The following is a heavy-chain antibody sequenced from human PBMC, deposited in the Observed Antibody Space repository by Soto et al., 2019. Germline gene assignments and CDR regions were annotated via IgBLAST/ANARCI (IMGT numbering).Heavy chain of an antibody. CDR2: ISGSGGST. CDR3: TTLWYYYDSSAY. J-gene: IGHJ4*02. V-gene: IGHV3-23*01. D-gene: IGHD3-22*01. Sequence: GGSLRLSCAASGFTFSSYAMSWVRQAPGKGLEWVSAISGSGGSTYYADSMKGRFTISRDNSKNTLYLQMNSLKTEDTAVYYCTTLWYYYDSSAYWGRGTLVTVSS. CDR1: GFTFSSYA.